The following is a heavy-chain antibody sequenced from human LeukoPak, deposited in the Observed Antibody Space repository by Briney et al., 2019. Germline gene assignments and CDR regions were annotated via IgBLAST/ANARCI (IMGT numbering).Heavy chain of an antibody. CDR3: ARVSLRWRYCSGGSCGGDFDY. D-gene: IGHD2-15*01. V-gene: IGHV4-61*02. Sequence: SETLSLTCTVSGGSISSGSYYWSWIRQPAGKGLEWIGRIYTSGSTNYNPSLKSRVTISVDTSKNQFSLKLSSVTAADTAVYYCARVSLRWRYCSGGSCGGDFDYWGQGTLVTVSS. CDR2: IYTSGST. CDR1: GGSISSGSYY. J-gene: IGHJ4*02.